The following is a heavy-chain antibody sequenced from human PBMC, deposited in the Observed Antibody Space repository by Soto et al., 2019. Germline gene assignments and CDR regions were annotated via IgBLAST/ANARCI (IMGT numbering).Heavy chain of an antibody. CDR2: IIPLFGTA. V-gene: IGHV1-69*01. CDR1: GGTFAAYT. Sequence: QVQLVQSGAEVRKPGSSVRVSCKASGGTFAAYTITWVRQAPGQGLEWMGGIIPLFGTANYAQKFQGRVTITADESTTTAHMELSSLRSEDTAVYFCARLGTKAMDVWGQGTTVTISS. CDR3: ARLGTKAMDV. J-gene: IGHJ6*02. D-gene: IGHD2-2*01.